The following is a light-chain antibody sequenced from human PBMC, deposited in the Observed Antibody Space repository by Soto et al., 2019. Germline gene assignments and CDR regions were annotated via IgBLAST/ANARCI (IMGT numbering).Light chain of an antibody. J-gene: IGKJ2*01. Sequence: EIVLTQSPATLSLSPGERATLSCRASQSVSSYLAWYQQKPGQAPRLLIYDASNRATGIPARFSGSGSGTDLTLTISSLEPEDFAFDYCQQRSNWPPGYTFGQGTKLEIK. CDR3: QQRSNWPPGYT. CDR1: QSVSSY. V-gene: IGKV3-11*01. CDR2: DAS.